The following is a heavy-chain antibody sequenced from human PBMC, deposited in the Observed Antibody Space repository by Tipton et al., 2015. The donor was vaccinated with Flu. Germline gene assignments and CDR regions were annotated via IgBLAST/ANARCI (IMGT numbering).Heavy chain of an antibody. J-gene: IGHJ3*02. CDR1: GGSISSYY. D-gene: IGHD6-19*01. CDR2: IYYSGST. Sequence: TLSLTCTVSGGSISSYYWSWIRQPPGKGLEWIGYIYYSGSTNYNPSLKSRVTISVDTSQKQFSLKLSSVTAADTAVYYCARHRAPVAGPQRDAFDIWGQGTMVTVSS. CDR3: ARHRAPVAGPQRDAFDI. V-gene: IGHV4-59*08.